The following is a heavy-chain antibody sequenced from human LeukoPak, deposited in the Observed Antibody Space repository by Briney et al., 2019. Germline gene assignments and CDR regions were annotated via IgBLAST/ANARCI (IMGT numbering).Heavy chain of an antibody. V-gene: IGHV4-39*07. CDR2: VYYSGST. Sequence: SETLSLTCAVSGVSISSSSYHWGWIRQPPGMGLEWFVSVYYSGSTYYNPSLKSRVTISVDTSKNQFSLKLSSVTAADTAVYYCARALLRLGELSLYGRYFDYWGQGTLVTVSS. D-gene: IGHD3-16*02. J-gene: IGHJ4*02. CDR1: GVSISSSSYH. CDR3: ARALLRLGELSLYGRYFDY.